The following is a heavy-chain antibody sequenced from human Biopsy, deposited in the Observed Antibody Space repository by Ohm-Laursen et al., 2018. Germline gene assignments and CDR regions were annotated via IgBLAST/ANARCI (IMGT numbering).Heavy chain of an antibody. CDR2: INHSGGT. D-gene: IGHD3-22*01. V-gene: IGHV4-39*07. J-gene: IGHJ6*02. Sequence: TLSLTCTVSGGSISSNYYYWGWIRQTPGKGLEWIGEINHSGGTNYNPSLKSRVTISVDTSKNQFSLKVRSVTAADAAVYYCVRGVDYYDPYHYHALDVWGQGTTVTVSS. CDR1: GGSISSNYYY. CDR3: VRGVDYYDPYHYHALDV.